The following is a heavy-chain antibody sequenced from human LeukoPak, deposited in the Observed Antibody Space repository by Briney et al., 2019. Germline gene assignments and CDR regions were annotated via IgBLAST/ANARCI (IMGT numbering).Heavy chain of an antibody. CDR2: IYYSGST. Sequence: SETLSLTCTVSGGSISTYYWSWIRQPPGKGLEWIGYIYYSGSTNYNPSLKSRVTISVDTSKNQFSLKLSSVTAADTAVYYCARQTFPSGIYLNCFDPWGQGPLVTVSS. CDR3: ARQTFPSGIYLNCFDP. CDR1: GGSISTYY. J-gene: IGHJ5*02. V-gene: IGHV4-59*08. D-gene: IGHD3-10*01.